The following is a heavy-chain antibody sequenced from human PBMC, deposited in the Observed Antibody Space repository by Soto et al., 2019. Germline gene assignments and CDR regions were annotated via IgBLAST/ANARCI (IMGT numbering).Heavy chain of an antibody. CDR3: ARGPVLPGAVSSYYYMGV. CDR2: ISKSSHSI. CDR1: EFTHRDYY. V-gene: IGHV3-11*01. D-gene: IGHD2-2*01. Sequence: QVKLVESGGGLVKPGESLRLSCEVSEFTHRDYYMTWVRQAPGKGLEWLAYISKSSHSISYAESVQGRFSISRDNTKKLLFLPMNRLRADDTGVYCARGPVLPGAVSSYYYMGVWGKGTTVTVS. J-gene: IGHJ6*03.